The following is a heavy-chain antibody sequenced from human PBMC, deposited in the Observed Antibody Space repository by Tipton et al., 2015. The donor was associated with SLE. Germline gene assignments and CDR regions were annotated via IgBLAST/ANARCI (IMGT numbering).Heavy chain of an antibody. D-gene: IGHD1-26*01. V-gene: IGHV4-39*07. CDR1: GGSISDHY. CDR2: VYYTGSA. J-gene: IGHJ4*02. Sequence: TLSLTCTVSGGSISDHYWGWIRQPPGQGLEWIGGVYYTGSAYYNPSLESRVTISVDTSKNHFSLNLTSVTAADTAVYFCARRRQWELLFDYWGQGTLVTVSS. CDR3: ARRRQWELLFDY.